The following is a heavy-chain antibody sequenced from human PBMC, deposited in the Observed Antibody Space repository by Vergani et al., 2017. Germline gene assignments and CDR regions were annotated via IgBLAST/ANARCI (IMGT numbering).Heavy chain of an antibody. J-gene: IGHJ3*01. CDR2: INHSGGT. CDR3: ARPVGPSAIADGYHV. Sequence: QVQLQQWGAGLLKPSETLSLTCAVYGGSFSGYYWSWIRQPPGKGLEWIGEINHSGGTNYNPSLKSRVTISADTSKNQFSLRLKSVTATDTGMYYCARPVGPSAIADGYHVWGQGTMVTVS. D-gene: IGHD3-10*01. CDR1: GGSFSGYY. V-gene: IGHV4-34*01.